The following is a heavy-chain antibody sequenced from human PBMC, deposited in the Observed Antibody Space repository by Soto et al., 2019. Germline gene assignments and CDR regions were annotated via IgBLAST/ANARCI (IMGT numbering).Heavy chain of an antibody. CDR2: IKEDGSER. V-gene: IGHV3-7*04. CDR1: GFRFSGHW. J-gene: IGHJ4*02. D-gene: IGHD6-13*01. Sequence: DELLVESGGGLVQPGGSLRVSCAASGFRFSGHWMSWVRQAPGKGLEWVAGIKEDGSERKYVDSAKGRFTISRDNAKKSLYLQMNGLRVEDTAVYYCARGGSNRFGLWGQGTLVTVSS. CDR3: ARGGSNRFGL.